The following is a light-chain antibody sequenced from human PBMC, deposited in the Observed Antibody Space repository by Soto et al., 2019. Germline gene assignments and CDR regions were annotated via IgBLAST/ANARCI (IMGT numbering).Light chain of an antibody. CDR3: AAWDASLSGYV. Sequence: QSVLTQPPSASGTPGQRVTISCSGSSSNIGTDDVFWYLQFPGTAPKLLIYRNNQRPSGVSDRFSGSKSGTSASLAISGLRSEDEAAYYCAAWDASLSGYVFGTGTKLTVL. J-gene: IGLJ1*01. V-gene: IGLV1-47*01. CDR2: RNN. CDR1: SSNIGTDD.